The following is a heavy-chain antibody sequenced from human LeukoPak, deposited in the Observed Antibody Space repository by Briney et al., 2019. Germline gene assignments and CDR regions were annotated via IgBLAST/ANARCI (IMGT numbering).Heavy chain of an antibody. D-gene: IGHD3-22*01. CDR3: ATVLRGIVVVTFDY. V-gene: IGHV1-24*01. CDR2: FDPEDGET. CDR1: GYTLTELS. J-gene: IGHJ4*02. Sequence: ASVKVSCKVSGYTLTELSMHWVRQAPGKGLEWMGGFDPEDGETIYAQKFQGRVTMTEDTSTGTAYMELSSLRSEDTAVYYCATVLRGIVVVTFDYWGQGTLVTVSS.